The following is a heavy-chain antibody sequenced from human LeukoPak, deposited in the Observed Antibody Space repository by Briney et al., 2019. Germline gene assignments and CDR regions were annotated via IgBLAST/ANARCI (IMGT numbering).Heavy chain of an antibody. Sequence: PGGSLRLSCAASGFTFDDYGMSWVRQAPGKGLEWVSGINWNGGSTGYADSVKGRFTISRDNAKNSLYLQMNSLRAEDTALYYCAREGYYYDSSGYAYYYYYMDVWGKGTTVTVSS. CDR1: GFTFDDYG. CDR3: AREGYYYDSSGYAYYYYYMDV. D-gene: IGHD3-22*01. CDR2: INWNGGST. J-gene: IGHJ6*03. V-gene: IGHV3-20*04.